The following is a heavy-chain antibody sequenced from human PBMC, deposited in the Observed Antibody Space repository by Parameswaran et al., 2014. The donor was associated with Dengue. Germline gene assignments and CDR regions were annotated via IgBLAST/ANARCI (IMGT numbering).Heavy chain of an antibody. CDR3: ARDPHCSGGSCYPRGAADAFDI. V-gene: IGHV1-69*04. Sequence: SWVRQAPGQGLEWMGRIIPILGIANYAQKFQGRVTITADKSTSTAYMELSSLRSEDTAVYYCARDPHCSGGSCYPRGAADAFDIWGQGTMVTVSS. J-gene: IGHJ3*02. CDR2: IIPILGIA. D-gene: IGHD2-15*01.